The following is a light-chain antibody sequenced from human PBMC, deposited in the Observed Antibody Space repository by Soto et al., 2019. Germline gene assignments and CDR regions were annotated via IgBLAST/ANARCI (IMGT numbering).Light chain of an antibody. CDR1: SNDVGRYNL. CDR2: EAT. Sequence: QSALTQPASVSGSPEQSITISCTGTSNDVGRYNLVSWYQQHPGKAPKVMIYEATKRPSGVSKRFSGSKSGNTASLTISGLQAEDAADYYCCAYAGSGTVVFGGGTKLTVL. V-gene: IGLV2-23*01. CDR3: CAYAGSGTVV. J-gene: IGLJ3*02.